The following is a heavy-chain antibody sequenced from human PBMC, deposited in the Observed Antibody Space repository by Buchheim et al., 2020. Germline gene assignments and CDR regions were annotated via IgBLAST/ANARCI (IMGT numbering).Heavy chain of an antibody. CDR2: TNTDGTYT. D-gene: IGHD5-24*01. V-gene: IGHV3-74*02. CDR1: GFTFSSYA. J-gene: IGHJ4*02. Sequence: EVQLLESGGGLVQPGGSLRLSCAASGFTFSSYAMSWVRQAPGKGLLWVSRTNTDGTYTSYADSVKGRFTISRDNARNMVYLEMNSLRAEDTAVYYCVSPGIRDGYDFDYWGQGT. CDR3: VSPGIRDGYDFDY.